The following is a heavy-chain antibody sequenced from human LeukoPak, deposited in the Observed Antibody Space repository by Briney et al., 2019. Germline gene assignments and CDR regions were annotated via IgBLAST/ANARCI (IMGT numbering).Heavy chain of an antibody. CDR1: GGSISSHY. D-gene: IGHD3-22*01. J-gene: IGHJ4*02. Sequence: SETLSLTCTVSGGSISSHYWSWIRQPPGKGLEWIGYIYYSGTTNYNPSLKSRVTISVDTSKNQFSLKLSSVTAADTAVYYCAREAGYDSSGYYSRSNPIDYWGQGTLVTVSS. CDR2: IYYSGTT. CDR3: AREAGYDSSGYYSRSNPIDY. V-gene: IGHV4-59*11.